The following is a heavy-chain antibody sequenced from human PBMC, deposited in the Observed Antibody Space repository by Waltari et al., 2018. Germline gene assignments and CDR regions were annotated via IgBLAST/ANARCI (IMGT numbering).Heavy chain of an antibody. Sequence: QVQLVQSGTEVKKPGASVKVSCQASGYSFTDYHLHGARQTPGQGLEWLGWINPKNGDTGYAQNFLGRVTMTRDTSINTVYMDLSGLRSDDTAVFYCARDPGPIVGAPDYWGQGTLVTVSS. V-gene: IGHV1-2*02. CDR2: INPKNGDT. CDR3: ARDPGPIVGAPDY. CDR1: GYSFTDYH. D-gene: IGHD1-26*01. J-gene: IGHJ4*02.